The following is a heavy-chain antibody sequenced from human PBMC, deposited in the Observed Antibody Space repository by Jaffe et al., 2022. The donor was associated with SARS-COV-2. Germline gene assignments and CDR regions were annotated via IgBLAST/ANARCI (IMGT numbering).Heavy chain of an antibody. CDR1: GFTFSSYS. CDR2: ISSSSSTI. V-gene: IGHV3-48*02. Sequence: EVQLVESGGGLVQPGGSLRLSCAASGFTFSSYSMNWVRQAPGKGLEWVSYISSSSSTIYYADSVKGRFTISRDNAKNSLYLQMNSLRDEDTAVYYCARDHGQNTVTTFFLLGSGHFDYWGQGTLVTVSS. J-gene: IGHJ4*02. CDR3: ARDHGQNTVTTFFLLGSGHFDY. D-gene: IGHD4-17*01.